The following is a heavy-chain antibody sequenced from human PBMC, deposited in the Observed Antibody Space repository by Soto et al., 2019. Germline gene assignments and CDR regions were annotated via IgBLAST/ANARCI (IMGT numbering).Heavy chain of an antibody. V-gene: IGHV1-46*01. Sequence: QVQLVQSGTEVKKPGASVKISCKASGYTFTGYYIYWVRQAPGQGLEFMGAINSGGGNTDYAQKFQGRVSVTEDTSTSTVYMELTNLRFDDTAVYYCAGGNCAGDCYFDYWGQGTLVTVSS. CDR3: AGGNCAGDCYFDY. J-gene: IGHJ4*02. D-gene: IGHD2-21*02. CDR2: INSGGGNT. CDR1: GYTFTGYY.